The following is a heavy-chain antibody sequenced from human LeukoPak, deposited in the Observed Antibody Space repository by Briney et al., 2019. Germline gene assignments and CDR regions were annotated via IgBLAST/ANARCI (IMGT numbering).Heavy chain of an antibody. J-gene: IGHJ1*01. CDR1: GFIFSNYA. V-gene: IGHV3-23*01. CDR2: ISGSGGST. Sequence: GGSLRLSCVSSGFIFSNYAMSWVRQAPGKGLEWVSSISGSGGSTHYADSVKGRFTISRDNAKNSLYLQMNSLRDEGTAVYYCARAQYYDSSGYYYEDYFQHWGQGTLVTVSS. D-gene: IGHD3-22*01. CDR3: ARAQYYDSSGYYYEDYFQH.